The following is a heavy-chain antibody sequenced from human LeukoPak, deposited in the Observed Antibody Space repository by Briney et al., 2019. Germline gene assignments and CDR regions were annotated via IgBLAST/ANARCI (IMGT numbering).Heavy chain of an antibody. J-gene: IGHJ4*02. D-gene: IGHD6-19*01. Sequence: GGSLRLSCVVSGFTFSSYGMHWVRQAPGKGLEWVAFIGYDGSNKYSADSVKGRFTISRDNSKNTLYLQMNSLRAEDTAVYYCAKDGSGWFSDYWGQGTLVTVSS. V-gene: IGHV3-30*02. CDR3: AKDGSGWFSDY. CDR1: GFTFSSYG. CDR2: IGYDGSNK.